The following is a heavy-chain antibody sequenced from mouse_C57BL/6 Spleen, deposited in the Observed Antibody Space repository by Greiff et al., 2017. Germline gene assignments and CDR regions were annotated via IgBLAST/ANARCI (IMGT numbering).Heavy chain of an antibody. Sequence: QVQLQQSDAELVKPGASVKISCKASGYTFTDHTIPWMKQRPEQGLEWIGYIYPRDGSTKYNEKFKGKATLTADKSSSTAYMQLNSLTSEDSAVYVCAKAYYRNSPDFDYWGQGTTLTVSS. CDR3: AKAYYRNSPDFDY. D-gene: IGHD2-5*01. CDR1: GYTFTDHT. V-gene: IGHV1-78*01. CDR2: IYPRDGST. J-gene: IGHJ2*01.